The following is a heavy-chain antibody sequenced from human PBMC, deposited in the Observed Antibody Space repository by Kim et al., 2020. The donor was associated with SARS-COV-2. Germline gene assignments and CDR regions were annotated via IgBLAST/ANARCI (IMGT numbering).Heavy chain of an antibody. Sequence: GGSLRLSCAASGFTFSRDWMHWVRQRPGEGPVWVSRIDPAGSGTSYADSVRGRFTISTDNSKSTLYLQMNSLRAEDTAVYYCLTLLTGYPNRNDALAIWGQGTLVTVSS. CDR3: LTLLTGYPNRNDALAI. CDR1: GFTFSRDW. J-gene: IGHJ3*02. CDR2: IDPAGSGT. V-gene: IGHV3-74*01. D-gene: IGHD3-9*01.